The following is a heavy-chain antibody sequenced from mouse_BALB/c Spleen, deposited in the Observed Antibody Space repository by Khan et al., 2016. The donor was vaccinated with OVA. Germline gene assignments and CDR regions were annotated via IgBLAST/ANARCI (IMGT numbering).Heavy chain of an antibody. CDR1: GYSISSDYA. J-gene: IGHJ3*01. V-gene: IGHV3-2*02. CDR3: ARWFTY. CDR2: INYSGGT. Sequence: VQLKQSGPGLVKPSQSLSLTCTVTGYSISSDYAWNWIRQLPGNKLEWMGYINYSGGTSYLPSLKSLISITRDTSKNQFFLQLKSVTTEDSATYYCARWFTYWGQGTLVTVS.